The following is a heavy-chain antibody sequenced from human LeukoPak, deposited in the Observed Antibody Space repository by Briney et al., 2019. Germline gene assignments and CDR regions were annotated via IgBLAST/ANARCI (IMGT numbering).Heavy chain of an antibody. CDR2: IWYDGSNK. Sequence: GRTLRLSCAASGFTFSSYGMHWVRQAPGKGLEWVAVIWYDGSNKYYADSVKGRFTISRDNSKNTLYLQMNSLRAEDTAVYYCARDNEYDFDYWGQGTLVTVFS. J-gene: IGHJ4*02. D-gene: IGHD1-1*01. CDR1: GFTFSSYG. CDR3: ARDNEYDFDY. V-gene: IGHV3-33*01.